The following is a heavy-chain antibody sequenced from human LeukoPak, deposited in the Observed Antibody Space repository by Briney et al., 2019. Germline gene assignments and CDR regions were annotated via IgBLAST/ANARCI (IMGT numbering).Heavy chain of an antibody. CDR1: GFTFSSYS. D-gene: IGHD5-18*01. J-gene: IGHJ6*03. V-gene: IGHV3-21*01. CDR2: ISSSSSYI. CDR3: ARDLVDTAMVYYYYYYMDV. Sequence: GGSLRLSCAASGFTFSSYSMNWVRQAPGKGLEWVSSISSSSSYIYYADSVKGRFTISRDNAKNSLYLQMNSLRAEDTAVYYCARDLVDTAMVYYYYYYMDVCGKGTTVTVSS.